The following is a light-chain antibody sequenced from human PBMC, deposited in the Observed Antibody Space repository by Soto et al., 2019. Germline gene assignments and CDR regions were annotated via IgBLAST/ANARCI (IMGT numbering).Light chain of an antibody. CDR1: SGHSSYA. J-gene: IGLJ2*01. V-gene: IGLV4-69*01. CDR3: QTGGTGSL. Sequence: QLVLTQSPSASASLGASVKLTCTLSSGHSSYAIAWHQQQPEKGPRYLMKLNSDGSHSKGDGIPDRFSGSSSGAERYLTISSLQSEDEADYYWQTGGTGSLFGGGTKLTVL. CDR2: LNSDGSH.